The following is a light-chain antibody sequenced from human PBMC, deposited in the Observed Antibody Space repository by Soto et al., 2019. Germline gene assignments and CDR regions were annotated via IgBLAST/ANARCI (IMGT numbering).Light chain of an antibody. CDR2: GNS. Sequence: QSVLTQPPSVSGAPGQRVTISCTGSSSNIGAGYDVHWYQQLPGTAPKLLIYGNSNRPSGVPDRFSGSKSGTSASLAITGIQAEDAADYYCQSYDSSLSGSVFGGVTKLTVL. J-gene: IGLJ2*01. CDR1: SSNIGAGYD. CDR3: QSYDSSLSGSV. V-gene: IGLV1-40*01.